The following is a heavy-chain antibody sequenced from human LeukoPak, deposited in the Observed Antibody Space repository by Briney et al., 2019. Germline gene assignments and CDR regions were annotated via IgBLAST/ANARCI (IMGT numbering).Heavy chain of an antibody. J-gene: IGHJ5*02. D-gene: IGHD1-1*01. V-gene: IGHV3-30*18. CDR1: GFTFSSYG. CDR2: ISYDGSNK. Sequence: GGSLRLSCAASGFTFSSYGMHWVRQAPGKGLEWVAVISYDGSNKYYADSVKGRFTISRDNSKNTLYLQMNSLRAEDTAVYYCAKDPQLITWGQGTLVTVSS. CDR3: AKDPQLIT.